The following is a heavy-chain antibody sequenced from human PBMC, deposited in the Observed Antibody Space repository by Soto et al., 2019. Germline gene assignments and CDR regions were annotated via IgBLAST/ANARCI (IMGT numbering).Heavy chain of an antibody. Sequence: GASVKVSCKASGGTFSTSAMHWVRQAPGKGLEWMGGFAPEDGERIYAQKFQGRLTLTEDTSADTAYMELSSLRSEDTAVYYCATDLASFDPWGQGTLVTVSS. V-gene: IGHV1-24*01. CDR1: GGTFSTSA. J-gene: IGHJ5*02. D-gene: IGHD5-12*01. CDR2: FAPEDGER. CDR3: ATDLASFDP.